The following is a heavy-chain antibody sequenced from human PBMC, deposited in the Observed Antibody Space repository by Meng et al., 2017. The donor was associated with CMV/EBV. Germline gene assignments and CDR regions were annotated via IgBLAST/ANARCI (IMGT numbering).Heavy chain of an antibody. CDR1: GHTFTSYY. Sequence: ASVKVSCKASGHTFTSYYMHWVRQAPGQGLEWMGIINPSGGSTSYAQKFQGRVTMTRDTSTSTVYMELSSLRSEDTAVYYCARFPYSSSLGIYYFDYWGQGTLVTVSS. V-gene: IGHV1-46*01. D-gene: IGHD6-6*01. CDR2: INPSGGST. CDR3: ARFPYSSSLGIYYFDY. J-gene: IGHJ4*02.